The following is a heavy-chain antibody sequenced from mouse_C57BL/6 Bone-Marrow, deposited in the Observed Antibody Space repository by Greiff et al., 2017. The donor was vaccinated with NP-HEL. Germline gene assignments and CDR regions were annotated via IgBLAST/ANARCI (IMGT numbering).Heavy chain of an antibody. V-gene: IGHV1-81*01. D-gene: IGHD1-1*01. CDR1: GYTFTSYG. CDR2: IYPRSGNT. J-gene: IGHJ1*03. Sequence: VQLQQSGAELARPGASVKLSCKASGYTFTSYGISWVKPRTGQGLEWIGEIYPRSGNTYSIEKFKGKATLTADKSSSTAYLELRSLTSEDSAVYFCARDYYGSRYNWYFDVWGTGTTVTVSS. CDR3: ARDYYGSRYNWYFDV.